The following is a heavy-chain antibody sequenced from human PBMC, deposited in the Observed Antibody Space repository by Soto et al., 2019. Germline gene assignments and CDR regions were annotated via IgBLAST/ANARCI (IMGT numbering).Heavy chain of an antibody. J-gene: IGHJ4*02. CDR3: ARGGRGSGLYFLYYFDL. Sequence: QVQLQESGPGLVKPAETLSLTCSVSAGALTTYYWTLIRQSPVKGLEWIGEIYHTGSTKYNPSLESRVAISLDMSKNQFSLTLTSATPADSAVYYCARGGRGSGLYFLYYFDLWGQGTLITVSS. V-gene: IGHV4-59*01. CDR1: AGALTTYY. D-gene: IGHD3-22*01. CDR2: IYHTGST.